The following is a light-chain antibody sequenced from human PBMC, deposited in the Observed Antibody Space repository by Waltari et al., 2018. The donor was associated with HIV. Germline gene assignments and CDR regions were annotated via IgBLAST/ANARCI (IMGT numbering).Light chain of an antibody. Sequence: QSALTQPPSASGSPGQSVAISCTGSSNDIGTYNFVSWYQHHPGKAPKLLIYDVTRRPPGIPDRFSGTKSGYTASLTVSDLQVEDEADYYRVSYTEKDTFLLFGGGTKLAV. CDR2: DVT. CDR3: VSYTEKDTFLL. V-gene: IGLV2-8*01. J-gene: IGLJ2*01. CDR1: SNDIGTYNF.